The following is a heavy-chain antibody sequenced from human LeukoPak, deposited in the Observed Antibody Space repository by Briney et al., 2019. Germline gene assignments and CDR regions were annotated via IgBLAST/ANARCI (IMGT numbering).Heavy chain of an antibody. Sequence: GGSLRLSCGASGFTFSSYAMSWVRQAPGRGLEWVSAISGSGGSTYYADSVKGRFTISRDNSKNTLYLQMNSLRAEDTAVYYCAKENSDYYGSGRNGMDVWGQGTTVTVSS. CDR1: GFTFSSYA. CDR3: AKENSDYYGSGRNGMDV. V-gene: IGHV3-23*01. D-gene: IGHD3-10*01. CDR2: ISGSGGST. J-gene: IGHJ6*02.